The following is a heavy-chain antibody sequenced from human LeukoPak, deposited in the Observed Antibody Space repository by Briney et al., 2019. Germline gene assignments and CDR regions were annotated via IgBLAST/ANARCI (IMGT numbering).Heavy chain of an antibody. D-gene: IGHD3-10*01. CDR2: MNPNSGNT. V-gene: IGHV1-8*01. Sequence: ASVKVSCKASGYTFTSYDINWVRQATGQGLEWMGWMNPNSGNTGYAQKFQGRVTMTRNTSISTAYMELSSLRSEDTAAYYCAREYGSGSYSGEFWFDPWGQGTLVTVSS. J-gene: IGHJ5*02. CDR3: AREYGSGSYSGEFWFDP. CDR1: GYTFTSYD.